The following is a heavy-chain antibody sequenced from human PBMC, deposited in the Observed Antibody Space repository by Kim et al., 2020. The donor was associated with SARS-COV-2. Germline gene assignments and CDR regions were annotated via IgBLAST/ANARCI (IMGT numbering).Heavy chain of an antibody. CDR2: ISGSGGST. CDR1: GFTFSSYA. CDR3: AKDLKYRYCSSTSCSRGMDV. D-gene: IGHD2-2*01. V-gene: IGHV3-23*01. J-gene: IGHJ6*02. Sequence: GGSLRLSCAASGFTFSSYAMSWVRQAPGKGLEWVSAISGSGGSTYYADSVKGRFTISRDNSKNTLYLQMNSLRAEDTAVYYCAKDLKYRYCSSTSCSRGMDVWGQGTTVTVSS.